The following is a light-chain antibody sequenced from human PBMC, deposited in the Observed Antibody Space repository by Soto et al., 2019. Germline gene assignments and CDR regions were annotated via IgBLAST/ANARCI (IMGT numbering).Light chain of an antibody. J-gene: IGKJ1*01. V-gene: IGKV3-20*01. CDR2: GTS. CDR3: QQYVSWT. Sequence: EIVLTQSPGPLSVSPGERATLSCRASQTISSNYLAWYQQKPGQAPSLLIYGTSSRATGIPDRFSGSGSGKDFTLTISRLETEDSAIYYCQQYVSWTFGQGTKVEIK. CDR1: QTISSNY.